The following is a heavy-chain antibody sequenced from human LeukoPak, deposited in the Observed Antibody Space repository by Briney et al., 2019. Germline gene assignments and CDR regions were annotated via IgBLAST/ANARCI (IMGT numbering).Heavy chain of an antibody. CDR3: ARAGYTVTHYYYYYYYMDV. Sequence: GGSLRLSCAASGFTFSSYWMSWVRQAPGKGLEWVANIKQDGSEKYYVDSVKGRFTISRDNAKNSLYLQMNSLRAEDTAVYYCARAGYTVTHYYYYYYYMDVWGKGTTVTVSS. J-gene: IGHJ6*03. CDR1: GFTFSSYW. V-gene: IGHV3-7*01. CDR2: IKQDGSEK. D-gene: IGHD4-17*01.